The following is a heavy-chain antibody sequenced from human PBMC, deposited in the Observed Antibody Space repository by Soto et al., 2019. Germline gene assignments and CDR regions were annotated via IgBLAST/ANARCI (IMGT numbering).Heavy chain of an antibody. CDR2: INPNSCGT. Sequence: ASVKVSCKASGYTFTGYYMHWVRQALGQGHERMGWINPNSCGTNYAQKFQGRVTMTRDTSISTAYMELSRLRYDDTAVYYSAGDRSSITGRYYYYYGMDVWGQGTTVTVSS. CDR1: GYTFTGYY. V-gene: IGHV1-2*02. CDR3: AGDRSSITGRYYYYYGMDV. J-gene: IGHJ6*02. D-gene: IGHD1-20*01.